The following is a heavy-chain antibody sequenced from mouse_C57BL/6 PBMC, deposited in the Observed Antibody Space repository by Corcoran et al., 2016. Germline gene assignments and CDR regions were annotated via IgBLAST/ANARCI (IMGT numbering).Heavy chain of an antibody. V-gene: IGHV9-3*01. CDR2: INTYYGVP. J-gene: IGHJ1*03. CDR3: AKVVAPFGIDV. Sequence: QSQLVQSGPELKKPGETVKITSKASGHTFSTYGMSWVKPASGKGLKWMGWINTYYGVPTYADDFKVRLAFSLETSASTAYLHINNLKNEDTATYFFAKVVAPFGIDVWSTGTTVIVSS. CDR1: GHTFSTYG. D-gene: IGHD1-1*01.